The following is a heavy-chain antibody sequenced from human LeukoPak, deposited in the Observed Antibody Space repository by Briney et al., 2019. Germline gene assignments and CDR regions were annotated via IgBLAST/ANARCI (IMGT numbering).Heavy chain of an antibody. CDR1: GFTFSSYE. CDR2: ISSSGSTI. CDR3: AREDTMVRGGHYYYYYYMDV. V-gene: IGHV3-48*03. D-gene: IGHD3-10*01. Sequence: PGGSLRLSCAASGFTFSSYEMNWVRQAPGKRLEWVSYISSSGSTIYYADSVKGRFTISRDNAKNSLYLQMNSLRAEDTAAYCCAREDTMVRGGHYYYYYYMDVWGKGTTVTVSS. J-gene: IGHJ6*03.